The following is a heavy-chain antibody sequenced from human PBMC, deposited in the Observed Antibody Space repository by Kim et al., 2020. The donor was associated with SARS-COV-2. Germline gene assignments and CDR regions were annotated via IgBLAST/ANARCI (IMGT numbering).Heavy chain of an antibody. V-gene: IGHV3-48*02. J-gene: IGHJ4*02. Sequence: DAVKGRFTISRDNAKNSLYLQMNSLRDEDTAVYYCARDGLEELLSLGSFDYWGQGTLVTVSS. CDR3: ARDGLEELLSLGSFDY. D-gene: IGHD1-26*01.